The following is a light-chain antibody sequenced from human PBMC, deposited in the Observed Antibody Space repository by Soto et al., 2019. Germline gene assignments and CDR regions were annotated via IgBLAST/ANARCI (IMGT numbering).Light chain of an antibody. J-gene: IGKJ1*01. V-gene: IGKV2D-29*01. Sequence: MTQSPLALPFTLGQPSSISCSSSQVLVDRDGNTYFNWYQRRPGQPPQLLIYEVSNRFSGVPDRFSGSGSGTDFTLKISRVEAEDVGVYYCMQSIQLPRTFGQGTK. CDR2: EVS. CDR3: MQSIQLPRT. CDR1: QVLVDRDGNTY.